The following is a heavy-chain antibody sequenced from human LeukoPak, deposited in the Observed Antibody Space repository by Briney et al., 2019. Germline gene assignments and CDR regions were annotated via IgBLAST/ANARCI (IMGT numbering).Heavy chain of an antibody. Sequence: PSETLSLTCTVSGGSISSYYWSWIWQPPGKGLEWIGYIYFSGSTNSNPSLKSRVTISVDTSKNQFSLKLSSVTAADTAVYYCARHYYYVSSGLFHYWGQGTLVTVSS. J-gene: IGHJ4*02. CDR1: GGSISSYY. V-gene: IGHV4-59*01. CDR3: ARHYYYVSSGLFHY. D-gene: IGHD3-22*01. CDR2: IYFSGST.